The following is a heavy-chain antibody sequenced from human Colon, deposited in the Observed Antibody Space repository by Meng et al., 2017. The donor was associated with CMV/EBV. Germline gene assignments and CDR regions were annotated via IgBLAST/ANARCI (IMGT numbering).Heavy chain of an antibody. V-gene: IGHV4-59*11. D-gene: IGHD2-2*01. Sequence: SETLSLTCTVSGESMRSHYWSWIRQPPGKGLEWIGYIHYSGNTNYNPSLKSRVTMSIETSKNQFSLTLFSVTAADTAVYYCARDVMLPAPFFDPWGQGTLVTVSS. J-gene: IGHJ5*02. CDR2: IHYSGNT. CDR1: GESMRSHY. CDR3: ARDVMLPAPFFDP.